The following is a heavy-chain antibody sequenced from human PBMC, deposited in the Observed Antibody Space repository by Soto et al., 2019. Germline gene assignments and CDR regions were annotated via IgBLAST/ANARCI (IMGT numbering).Heavy chain of an antibody. CDR2: IRSKAYGGTT. Sequence: SLRLSCTASGFTFGDYAMSWVRQAPGKGLEWVGFIRSKAYGGTTEYAASVKGRFTISRDDSKSIAYLQMNSLKTEDTAVYYCTRDTYSSSRDYYYGMDVWGQGTTVTVSS. D-gene: IGHD6-6*01. CDR3: TRDTYSSSRDYYYGMDV. V-gene: IGHV3-49*04. J-gene: IGHJ6*02. CDR1: GFTFGDYA.